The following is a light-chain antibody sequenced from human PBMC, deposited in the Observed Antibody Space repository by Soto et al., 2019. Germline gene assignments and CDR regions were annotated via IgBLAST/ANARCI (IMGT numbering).Light chain of an antibody. J-gene: IGKJ5*01. CDR1: HTISSSY. Sequence: EIALTQSPGTLSLCPGERATLSCRASHTISSSYLAWYQQKPGQAPRLLIYGASSRATGIPDRFSGSGSGTDFTLTISRLEPEDFAVYYCQQYGSSPTFGQGTRLEI. V-gene: IGKV3-20*01. CDR3: QQYGSSPT. CDR2: GAS.